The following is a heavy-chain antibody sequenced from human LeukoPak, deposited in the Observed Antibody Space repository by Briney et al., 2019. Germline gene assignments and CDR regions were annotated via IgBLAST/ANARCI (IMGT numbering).Heavy chain of an antibody. CDR3: ARDYRDSSSWYGENYYYMDV. CDR1: GYTFTSYA. V-gene: IGHV7-4-1*02. D-gene: IGHD6-13*01. CDR2: INTNTGNP. Sequence: ASVKVSCKASGYTFTSYAMNWVRQAPGQGLEWMGWINTNTGNPTYAQGFTGRFVFSLDTSVSTAYLQISSLKAEDTAVYYCARDYRDSSSWYGENYYYMDVWGKGTTVTVSS. J-gene: IGHJ6*03.